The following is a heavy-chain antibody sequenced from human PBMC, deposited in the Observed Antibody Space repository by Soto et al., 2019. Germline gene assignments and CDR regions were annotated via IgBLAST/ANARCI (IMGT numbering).Heavy chain of an antibody. CDR2: INHSGST. Sequence: SETLSLTCAVYGGSFSGYYWSWIRQPPGKGLEWIGEINHSGSTNYNPFLKSRVTISVDTSKNQFSLKLSSVTAADTAVYYCAKLPDSSDFDYWGQGTLVTVSS. CDR1: GGSFSGYY. V-gene: IGHV4-34*01. CDR3: AKLPDSSDFDY. D-gene: IGHD6-25*01. J-gene: IGHJ4*02.